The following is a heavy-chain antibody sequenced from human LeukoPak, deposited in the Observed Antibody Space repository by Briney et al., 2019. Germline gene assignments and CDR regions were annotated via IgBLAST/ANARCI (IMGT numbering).Heavy chain of an antibody. CDR1: GGSISSYY. V-gene: IGHV4-4*07. Sequence: PSETLSLTCTVSGGSISSYYWSWIRQPAGKGLEWIGLIYTSGSTNYNPSLKSRVTMSVDTSKNQFSLKLSSVTAADTAVYYCARDTYDSSGYSKFDYWGQGTLVTVSS. CDR3: ARDTYDSSGYSKFDY. J-gene: IGHJ4*02. CDR2: IYTSGST. D-gene: IGHD3-22*01.